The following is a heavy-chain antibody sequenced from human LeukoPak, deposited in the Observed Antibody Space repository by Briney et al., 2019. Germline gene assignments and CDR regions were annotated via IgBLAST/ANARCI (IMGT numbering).Heavy chain of an antibody. CDR1: GGSISSYY. CDR3: ARSYSSSDHYYYYGMGV. V-gene: IGHV4-59*08. D-gene: IGHD6-13*01. CDR2: INYIRTT. Sequence: SETLSLTCTVSGGSISSYYWSWIRQPPGKGLEWIGYINYIRTTDYNPSLKSRVTISLDTSKNRFSLKLSSVTAADTAMYYCARSYSSSDHYYYYGMGVWGQGTTVTVPS. J-gene: IGHJ6*02.